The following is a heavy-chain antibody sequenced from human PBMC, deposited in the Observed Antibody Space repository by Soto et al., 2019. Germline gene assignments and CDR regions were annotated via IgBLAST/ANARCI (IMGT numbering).Heavy chain of an antibody. CDR3: ARRLYYDSSGFEGGGMDF. Sequence: PSETLSLTCTVSGGSISSYYWSWIRQPPGKGLEWIGYIYYSGSTYYNPSLKSRVTISVDTSKNQFSLKLSSVTAADTAVYYCARRLYYDSSGFEGGGMDFWGQGTTVPVSS. D-gene: IGHD3-22*01. J-gene: IGHJ6*02. V-gene: IGHV4-59*08. CDR1: GGSISSYY. CDR2: IYYSGST.